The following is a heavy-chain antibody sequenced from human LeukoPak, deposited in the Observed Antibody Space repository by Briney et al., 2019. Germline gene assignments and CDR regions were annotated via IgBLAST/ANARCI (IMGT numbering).Heavy chain of an antibody. V-gene: IGHV1-2*02. Sequence: ASVKVSCKASGYTFTGYYMHWVRQAPGQGLEWMGWINPNSGGTNYAQKFQGRVTMTRDTSIGTAYMELSRLRSDDTAVYYCAGTGYSSGWYPDYWGQGTLVTVSS. CDR3: AGTGYSSGWYPDY. CDR1: GYTFTGYY. D-gene: IGHD6-19*01. J-gene: IGHJ4*02. CDR2: INPNSGGT.